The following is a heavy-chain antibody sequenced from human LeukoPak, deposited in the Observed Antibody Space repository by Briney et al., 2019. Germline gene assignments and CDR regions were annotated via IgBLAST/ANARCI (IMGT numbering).Heavy chain of an antibody. CDR2: IVVGSGNT. CDR3: AAPKMGMTLAFDI. J-gene: IGHJ3*02. V-gene: IGHV1-58*01. D-gene: IGHD1-14*01. CDR1: GFTFTSPA. Sequence: SVKVSCKGSGFTFTSPAVQWVRQARGQRLEWIGWIVVGSGNTNYAQKFQERVTITRDMSTSTAYMELSSLRSEDTAVYYCAAPKMGMTLAFDIWGQGTMVTVSS.